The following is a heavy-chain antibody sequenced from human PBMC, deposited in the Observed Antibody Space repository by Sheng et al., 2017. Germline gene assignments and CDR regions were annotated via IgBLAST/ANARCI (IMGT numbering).Heavy chain of an antibody. D-gene: IGHD5-12*01. CDR3: AKQLGYEYFDY. J-gene: IGHJ4*02. Sequence: QVQLVESGGGVVQPGRSLRLSCAASGFTFSSYGMHWVRQAPGKGLEWVAVISYDGSNKYYADSVKGRFTISRDNSKNTLYLQMNSLRAEDTAVYYCAKQLGYEYFDYWGQGTLVTV. CDR2: ISYDGSNK. CDR1: GFTFSSYG. V-gene: IGHV3-30*18.